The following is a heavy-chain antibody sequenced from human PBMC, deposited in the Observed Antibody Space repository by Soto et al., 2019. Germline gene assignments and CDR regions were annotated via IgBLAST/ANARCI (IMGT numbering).Heavy chain of an antibody. V-gene: IGHV4-30-4*01. CDR1: GGSISSGDDY. J-gene: IGHJ4*02. CDR3: ARAEGLTAIDY. D-gene: IGHD5-18*01. Sequence: SETLSLTCTVSGGSISSGDDYWSWIRQPPGKGLEWIGYIYYSGSTYYNPSLKSRVTISVDTSKNQFSLKLSSVTDADTAVYYWARAEGLTAIDYWGQGTLVTVSS. CDR2: IYYSGST.